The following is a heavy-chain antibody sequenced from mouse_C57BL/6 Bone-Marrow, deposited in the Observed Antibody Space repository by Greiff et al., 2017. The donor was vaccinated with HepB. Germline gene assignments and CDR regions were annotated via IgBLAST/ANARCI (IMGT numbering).Heavy chain of an antibody. V-gene: IGHV1-42*01. J-gene: IGHJ3*01. CDR2: INPSTGGT. CDR3: ARRLLRGFAY. D-gene: IGHD1-1*01. Sequence: EVKLMESGPELVKPGASVKISCKASGYSFTGYYMNWVKQSPEKSLEWIGEINPSTGGTTYNQKFKAKATLTVDKSSSTAYMQLKSLTSEDSAVYYCARRLLRGFAYWGQGTLVTVSA. CDR1: GYSFTGYY.